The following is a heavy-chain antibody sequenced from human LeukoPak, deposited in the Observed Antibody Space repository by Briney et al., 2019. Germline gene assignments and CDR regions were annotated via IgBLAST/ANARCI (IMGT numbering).Heavy chain of an antibody. CDR2: INPNSGGT. CDR3: ARAIAERAIFGVVISYYFDY. V-gene: IGHV1-2*02. D-gene: IGHD3-3*01. J-gene: IGHJ4*02. CDR1: GYTFTGYY. Sequence: ASVKVSCKASGYTFTGYYMHWVRQAPGQGLEWMGWINPNSGGTNYAQKFQGRVTMTRGTSISTAYMELSRLRSDDTAVYYCARAIAERAIFGVVISYYFDYWGQGTLVTVSS.